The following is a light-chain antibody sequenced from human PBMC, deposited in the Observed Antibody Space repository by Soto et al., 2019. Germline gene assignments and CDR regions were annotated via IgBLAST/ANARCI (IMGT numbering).Light chain of an antibody. J-gene: IGKJ4*01. Sequence: IQMTQSPSALSASVGHRVTITCQARQDISNYLSWYQQKPGKAPKLLIYDASNLETGVPSRFSGSGSGTDFTFTISSLQPEDIATYYCQQYDNLPLTFGGGTKVDIK. CDR3: QQYDNLPLT. V-gene: IGKV1-33*01. CDR2: DAS. CDR1: QDISNY.